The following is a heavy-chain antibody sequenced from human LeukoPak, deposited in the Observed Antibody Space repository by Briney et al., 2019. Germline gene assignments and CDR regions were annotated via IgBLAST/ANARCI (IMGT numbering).Heavy chain of an antibody. D-gene: IGHD6-19*01. J-gene: IGHJ5*02. Sequence: GGSLRLSCAASGFTFSSYSMNWVRQAPGKGLEWVSSISSSSSHIYYADSVKGRFTISRDNAKNSLYLQVNSLRAEDTAVYYCARTIGIAVAATWGQGTLVTVSS. CDR3: ARTIGIAVAAT. CDR2: ISSSSSHI. CDR1: GFTFSSYS. V-gene: IGHV3-21*01.